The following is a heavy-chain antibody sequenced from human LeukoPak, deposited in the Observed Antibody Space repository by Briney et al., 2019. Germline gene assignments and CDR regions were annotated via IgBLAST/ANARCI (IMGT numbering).Heavy chain of an antibody. Sequence: ASVKVSCKASGYTFTCYGISWVRQAPGQGLEWMGWISAYNGNTNYVQKLQGRVTMTTDTSTSTAYMELRSLRSDDTAVYYCARCLMVRGLKDRGFDPWGQGTLVTVSS. J-gene: IGHJ5*02. CDR2: ISAYNGNT. CDR1: GYTFTCYG. CDR3: ARCLMVRGLKDRGFDP. V-gene: IGHV1-18*01. D-gene: IGHD3-10*01.